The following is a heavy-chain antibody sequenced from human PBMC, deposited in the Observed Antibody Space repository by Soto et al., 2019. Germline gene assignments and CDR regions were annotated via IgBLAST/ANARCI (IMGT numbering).Heavy chain of an antibody. J-gene: IGHJ4*02. CDR1: GDSINSDKYY. CDR2: IYYRGNT. V-gene: IGHV4-39*01. D-gene: IGHD3-9*01. CDR3: ARLEGLATISYYFDF. Sequence: QLQESGPGLVKPSETLSLTCSVSGDSINSDKYYWGWIRQPPGKGLEWIGSIYYRGNTYYNPSLKTRVTLSLEKSKCQFSLRLSCVTAADSAVYFCARLEGLATISYYFDFWGQGAQVTVSS.